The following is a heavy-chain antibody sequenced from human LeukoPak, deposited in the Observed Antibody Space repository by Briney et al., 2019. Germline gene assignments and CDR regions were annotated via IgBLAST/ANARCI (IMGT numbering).Heavy chain of an antibody. CDR1: GFTFSSYG. V-gene: IGHV3-30*18. CDR2: ISYDGSNK. D-gene: IGHD6-19*01. CDR3: AKVIGGWSEKDY. Sequence: GRSLRLSCAASGFTFSSYGMHWVRQAPGKGLEWVAVISYDGSNKYYADSVKGRFTISRDNSKNTLYLQMNSLRAEDTAVFYCAKVIGGWSEKDYWGQGTLVTVSS. J-gene: IGHJ4*02.